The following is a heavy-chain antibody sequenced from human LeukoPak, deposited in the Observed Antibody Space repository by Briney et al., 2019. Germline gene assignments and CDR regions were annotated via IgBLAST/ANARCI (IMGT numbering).Heavy chain of an antibody. CDR3: ARLYSSGWDPFDY. D-gene: IGHD6-19*01. J-gene: IGHJ4*02. CDR2: VSGSGDNT. Sequence: GGSLRLSCAASGFTFSSHVMSWVRQAPGKGLEWVSAVSGSGDNTYYAESVKGRFTISRDNSKNTLYLQMNSLRAEDTAVYYCARLYSSGWDPFDYWGQGTLVTVSS. CDR1: GFTFSSHV. V-gene: IGHV3-23*01.